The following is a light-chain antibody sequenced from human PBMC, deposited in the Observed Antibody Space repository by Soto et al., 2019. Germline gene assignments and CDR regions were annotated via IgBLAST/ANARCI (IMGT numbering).Light chain of an antibody. CDR2: DVS. V-gene: IGLV2-11*01. CDR3: CSYAGSSSLYV. J-gene: IGLJ1*01. CDR1: SSDVGGYNY. Sequence: QSVLTQPRSVSGSPGQSVTSSCTGTSSDVGGYNYVSWYQQHPGKAPKLMIYDVSKRPSGVPDRFSGSKSGNTASLTISGLQAEDEADYYCCSYAGSSSLYVFGTGTKVTVL.